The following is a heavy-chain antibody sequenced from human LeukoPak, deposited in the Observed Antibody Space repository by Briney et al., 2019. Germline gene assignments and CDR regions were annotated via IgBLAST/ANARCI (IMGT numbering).Heavy chain of an antibody. J-gene: IGHJ4*02. D-gene: IGHD6-13*01. CDR1: GGSFSGYY. CDR3: ARDRGNYFDY. V-gene: IGHV4-34*01. Sequence: SETLSLTCAVYGGSFSGYYWSWIRQPPGKGLEWIGEINHSGSTNYNPSLKSRVTISVAPSKNQFSLKLRSVTAPDTAMYYCARDRGNYFDYWGQGTLVTVSS. CDR2: INHSGST.